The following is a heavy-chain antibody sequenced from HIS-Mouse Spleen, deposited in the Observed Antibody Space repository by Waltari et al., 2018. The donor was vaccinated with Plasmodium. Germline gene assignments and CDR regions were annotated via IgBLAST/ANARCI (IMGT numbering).Heavy chain of an antibody. CDR3: AKDRRSSSWYVDY. Sequence: QVQLVESGGGVVQHGRSLRLHCSASGFTFSSYGMHWVRQAPGKGLEWVAVISYDGSNKYYADSVKGRFTISRDNSKNTLYLQMNSLRAEDTAVYYCAKDRRSSSWYVDYWGQGTLVTVSS. D-gene: IGHD6-13*01. J-gene: IGHJ4*02. CDR2: ISYDGSNK. CDR1: GFTFSSYG. V-gene: IGHV3-30*18.